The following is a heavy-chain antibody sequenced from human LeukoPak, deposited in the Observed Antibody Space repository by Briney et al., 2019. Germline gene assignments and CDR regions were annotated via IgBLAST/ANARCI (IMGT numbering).Heavy chain of an antibody. Sequence: SETLSLTCAVYGGSFSGYYWSWIRQPPGKGLEWIGYIYYSGSTNYNPSLKSRVTISIDTSKNHFSLKLNSVTVADTAMYYCARSYTGLAAFDIWGQGTMVTVSS. CDR1: GGSFSGYY. D-gene: IGHD3-16*01. J-gene: IGHJ3*02. V-gene: IGHV4-59*01. CDR3: ARSYTGLAAFDI. CDR2: IYYSGST.